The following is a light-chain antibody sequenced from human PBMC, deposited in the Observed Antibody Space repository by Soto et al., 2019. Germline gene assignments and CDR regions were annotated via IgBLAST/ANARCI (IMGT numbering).Light chain of an antibody. CDR1: SSDIGGYDY. J-gene: IGLJ1*01. CDR2: GVT. V-gene: IGLV2-14*01. Sequence: QSALTQPASVSGSPGQSITITCTGTSSDIGGYDYVSWYQHHPGKAPKVIIYGVTNRPPGVSHRFSGSKSANTASLTISGLQAEDEADYYCTSYTSSSTHVFGTGTKVTVL. CDR3: TSYTSSSTHV.